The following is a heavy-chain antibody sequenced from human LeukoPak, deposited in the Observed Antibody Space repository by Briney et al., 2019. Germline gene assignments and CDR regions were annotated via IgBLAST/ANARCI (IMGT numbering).Heavy chain of an antibody. CDR3: ARDRIYCTSTSCFFKWFDP. D-gene: IGHD2-2*01. CDR2: IYHSGST. CDR1: RYSISSGYY. Sequence: SETLSLTCTVSRYSISSGYYWGWIRQPPGKGLEWIGSIYHSGSTYYNPSLKSRVTISINTSRNQFSLKLSSVTAADTAIYYCARDRIYCTSTSCFFKWFDPWGQGTLVTVSS. V-gene: IGHV4-38-2*02. J-gene: IGHJ5*02.